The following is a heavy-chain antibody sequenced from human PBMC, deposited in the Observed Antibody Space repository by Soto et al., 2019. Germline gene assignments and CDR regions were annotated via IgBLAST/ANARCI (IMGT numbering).Heavy chain of an antibody. V-gene: IGHV3-53*02. CDR3: ARGLNRYDHSCYYYY. Sequence: EVQLVETGGGLIQPGGSLRLSCAASGCTVSSNYMSWVRQAPGKGMEWVSIIYSGGSTHYAPSVKGRFTISRDNTKNTLHLQMNRLGAQDKAVYYSARGLNRYDHSCYYYYWGQGTLVTVS. CDR1: GCTVSSNY. CDR2: IYSGGST. D-gene: IGHD3-22*01. J-gene: IGHJ4*02.